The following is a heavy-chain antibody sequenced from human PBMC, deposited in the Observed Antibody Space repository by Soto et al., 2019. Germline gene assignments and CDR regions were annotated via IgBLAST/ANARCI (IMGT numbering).Heavy chain of an antibody. CDR3: ARGYYDTSGYSLDP. D-gene: IGHD3-22*01. CDR1: GGSIISSSYY. CDR2: IYYSGST. V-gene: IGHV4-39*07. J-gene: IGHJ5*02. Sequence: SETLSLTCTVSGGSIISSSYYWVLIRPPPGKGLEWIGYIYYSGSTYYNPSLKSRVTISVDTSRNQFSLKLSSVTAADTAVYYCARGYYDTSGYSLDPWGQGTLVTVSS.